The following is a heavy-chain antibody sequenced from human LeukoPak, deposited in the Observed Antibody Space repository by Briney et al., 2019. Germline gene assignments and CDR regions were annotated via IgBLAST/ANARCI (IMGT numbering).Heavy chain of an antibody. CDR3: VSTRGFSYGYFAY. CDR2: IYYSKNT. Sequence: SETLSLTCTFSGGSTSISCAWGGSIRPPPGKGLEWIGSIYYSKNTYYNPSLKSRVTISADTSKNQFSLTLGSVSATDTAVYYCVSTRGFSYGYFAYWGQGTLVTVSS. V-gene: IGHV4-39*01. CDR1: GGSTSISCAW. D-gene: IGHD5-18*01. J-gene: IGHJ4*02.